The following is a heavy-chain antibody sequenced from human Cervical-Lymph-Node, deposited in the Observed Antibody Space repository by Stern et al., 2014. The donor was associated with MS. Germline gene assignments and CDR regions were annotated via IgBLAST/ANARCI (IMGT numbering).Heavy chain of an antibody. D-gene: IGHD6-13*01. Sequence: VQLVESGGGLVKPGESLRLSCAASGFTFSAYTMNWVRQTPGKGLEWVSIISSSSDYISYTDSVQGRVTISRANSQNSLCLQMNSLRAEDTAVYYCARDHEQLTDSGGQGTLAMVSS. J-gene: IGHJ4*02. CDR1: GFTFSAYT. CDR3: ARDHEQLTDS. CDR2: ISSSSDYI. V-gene: IGHV3-21*01.